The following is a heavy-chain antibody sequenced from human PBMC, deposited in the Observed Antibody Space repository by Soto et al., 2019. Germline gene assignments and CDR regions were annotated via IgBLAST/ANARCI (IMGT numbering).Heavy chain of an antibody. V-gene: IGHV4-59*01. CDR1: GGSISNYY. CDR3: ARDHPHSYGVYYFDY. CDR2: IYSSGSI. D-gene: IGHD5-18*01. Sequence: SETLSLTCTVSGGSISNYYWNWIRQSPGKGLYWIGYIYSSGSIHYNPSLQNRVTISIDTSKNQVFLKVNSVTAADTAVYYCARDHPHSYGVYYFDYWGQGTPVTVSS. J-gene: IGHJ4*02.